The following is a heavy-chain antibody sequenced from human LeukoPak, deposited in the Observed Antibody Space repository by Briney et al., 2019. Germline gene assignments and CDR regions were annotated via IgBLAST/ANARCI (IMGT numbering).Heavy chain of an antibody. J-gene: IGHJ4*02. V-gene: IGHV3-23*01. Sequence: GGSLRLSCAASGFTFSSYGMSWVRQAPGKGLEWVSAISGSGGSTYYADSVKGRFTISRDNSKNTLYLQMNSLRAEDTAVYYCAKAGNYYDSSGYYYGDYWGQGTLVTVSS. CDR3: AKAGNYYDSSGYYYGDY. CDR2: ISGSGGST. CDR1: GFTFSSYG. D-gene: IGHD3-22*01.